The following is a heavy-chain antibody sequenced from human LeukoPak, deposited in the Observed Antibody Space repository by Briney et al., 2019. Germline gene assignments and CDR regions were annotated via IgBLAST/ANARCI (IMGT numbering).Heavy chain of an antibody. V-gene: IGHV4-34*01. CDR3: ARGPITMVRGVMGY. CDR2: INHSGST. D-gene: IGHD3-10*01. J-gene: IGHJ4*02. Sequence: SETLSLTCAVYGGSFSGYYWSWIRQPPGKGLEWIGEINHSGSTNYNPSLKSRVTISVDTSKNQFSLKLSSVTAADAAVYYCARGPITMVRGVMGYWGQGTLVTVSS. CDR1: GGSFSGYY.